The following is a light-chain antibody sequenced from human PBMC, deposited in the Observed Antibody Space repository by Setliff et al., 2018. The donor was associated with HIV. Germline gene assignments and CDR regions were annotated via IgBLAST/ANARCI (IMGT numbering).Light chain of an antibody. Sequence: SALTQPASVSGSPGQSIAISCTGTSSDVGSYKYVSWYQQHPGKAPKLMIYDVSNRPSGVSNRFSGSKSGNTASLTISGLQAEDEADYYCSSYTRISTLLFGTGTKVTVL. J-gene: IGLJ1*01. CDR1: SSDVGSYKY. CDR3: SSYTRISTLL. V-gene: IGLV2-14*03. CDR2: DVS.